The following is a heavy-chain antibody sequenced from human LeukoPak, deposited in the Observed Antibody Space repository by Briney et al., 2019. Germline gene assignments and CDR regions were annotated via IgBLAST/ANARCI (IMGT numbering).Heavy chain of an antibody. CDR2: ISGSGGST. V-gene: IGHV3-23*01. J-gene: IGHJ1*01. CDR3: AKDREWELRTEYFQH. Sequence: PGGSLRLSCAASGFTFSSYAMSWVRQAPGKGLEWVSAISGSGGSTYYADSVKGRFTISRDNSKNTLYLQMNSLRAEDTGVYYCAKDREWELRTEYFQHWGQGTLVTVSS. D-gene: IGHD1-26*01. CDR1: GFTFSSYA.